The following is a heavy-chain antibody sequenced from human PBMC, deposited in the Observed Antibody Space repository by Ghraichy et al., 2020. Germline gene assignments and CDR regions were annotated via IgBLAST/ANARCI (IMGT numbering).Heavy chain of an antibody. Sequence: GGSLRLSCAASGFTFDDYAMHWVRQAPGKGLEWVSGISWNSGSIGYADSVKGRFTISRDNAKNSLYLQMNSLRAEDTALYYCAKAAGTDYFDYWGQGTLVTVSS. CDR2: ISWNSGSI. V-gene: IGHV3-9*01. CDR3: AKAAGTDYFDY. J-gene: IGHJ4*02. D-gene: IGHD6-19*01. CDR1: GFTFDDYA.